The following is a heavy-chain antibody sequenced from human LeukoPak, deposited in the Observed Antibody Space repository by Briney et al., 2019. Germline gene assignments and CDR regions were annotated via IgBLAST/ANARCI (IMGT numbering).Heavy chain of an antibody. CDR3: ASDGLLDTPYYDSSGHDAFDI. CDR2: IYHSGST. V-gene: IGHV4-39*07. D-gene: IGHD3-22*01. Sequence: PSETLSLTCTVSGGSISSSSYYWGWIRQPPGKGLEWIGSIYHSGSTYYNPSLKSRVTISVDTSKNQFSLKLSSVTAADTAVYYCASDGLLDTPYYDSSGHDAFDIWGQGTMVTVSS. J-gene: IGHJ3*02. CDR1: GGSISSSSYY.